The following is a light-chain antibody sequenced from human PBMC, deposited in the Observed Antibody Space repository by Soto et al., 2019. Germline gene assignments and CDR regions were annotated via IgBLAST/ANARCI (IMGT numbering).Light chain of an antibody. Sequence: FQMTQSPSTLSASVGDRVSITCRASQTIFSWLAWYQQKPGKAPKLLIYKASSLESGVPSRYSGSGSGTEFTLTISGLQPDDFETYFCQQYNSYPYSFGQGTKLEIK. V-gene: IGKV1-5*03. CDR3: QQYNSYPYS. CDR2: KAS. J-gene: IGKJ2*03. CDR1: QTIFSW.